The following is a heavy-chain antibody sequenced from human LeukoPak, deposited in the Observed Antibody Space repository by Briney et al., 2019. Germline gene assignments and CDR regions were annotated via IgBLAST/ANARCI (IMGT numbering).Heavy chain of an antibody. V-gene: IGHV3-21*01. CDR3: ARGTYSSGWYEGGNWFDP. CDR2: ISSSSSYI. CDR1: GFTFSSYS. J-gene: IGHJ5*02. Sequence: GGSLTLTCAASGFTFSSYSMNWVRQAPGKGLEWVSSISSSSSYIYYADSVKGRFTISRDNAKNSLYLQMNSLRAEDTAVYYCARGTYSSGWYEGGNWFDPWGQGTLVTVSS. D-gene: IGHD6-19*01.